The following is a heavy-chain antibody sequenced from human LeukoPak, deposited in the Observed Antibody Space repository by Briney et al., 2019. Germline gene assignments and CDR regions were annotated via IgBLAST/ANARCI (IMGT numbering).Heavy chain of an antibody. Sequence: PSETLSLTCAVYGGSFRGYYWSGIRQPPGKGREGIGEINHSGSTNYNPSLKSRVTISVDTSKNQFSLKLSSVTAADTAVYYCARVKGVRTYYYYYGMDVWGQGTTVTVSS. CDR1: GGSFRGYY. CDR2: INHSGST. V-gene: IGHV4-34*01. CDR3: ARVKGVRTYYYYYGMDV. J-gene: IGHJ6*02. D-gene: IGHD1-1*01.